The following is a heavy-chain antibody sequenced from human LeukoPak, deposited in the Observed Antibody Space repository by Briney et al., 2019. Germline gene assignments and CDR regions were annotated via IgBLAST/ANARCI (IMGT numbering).Heavy chain of an antibody. J-gene: IGHJ4*02. CDR3: AKARQSSSGWYFDY. CDR2: ISGSGGST. V-gene: IGHV3-23*01. CDR1: GFTFSSYV. Sequence: GGSLRLSCAASGFTFSSYVMSWVRQAPGKGLEWVSAISGSGGSTYYADSVMGHFTVSRDNSKNTLYLQMNSLRAEDTAVYYCAKARQSSSGWYFDYWGQGTLVTVSS. D-gene: IGHD6-19*01.